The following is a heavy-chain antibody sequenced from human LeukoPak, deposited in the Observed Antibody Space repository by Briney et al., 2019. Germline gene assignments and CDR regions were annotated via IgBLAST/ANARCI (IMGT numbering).Heavy chain of an antibody. Sequence: SVKVSCKASGGTFSSYAISWVRQAPGQGLEWMGGIIPIFGTANYAQKFQGRVTITTDESTSTAYMELSSLRSEDTAVYYCARREEKEQWLRTPYYYYGMDVWGQGTTVTVSS. CDR2: IIPIFGTA. CDR3: ARREEKEQWLRTPYYYYGMDV. D-gene: IGHD6-19*01. CDR1: GGTFSSYA. V-gene: IGHV1-69*05. J-gene: IGHJ6*02.